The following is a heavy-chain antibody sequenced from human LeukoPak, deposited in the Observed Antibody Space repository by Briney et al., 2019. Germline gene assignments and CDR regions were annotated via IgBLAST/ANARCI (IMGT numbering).Heavy chain of an antibody. CDR2: IYDSGTT. CDR1: GFTVSSNY. CDR3: AGRRSSGWYAY. D-gene: IGHD6-19*01. Sequence: GGSLRLSCATSGFTVSSNYMSWVRQAPGKGLEWVSVIYDSGTTYYADSVKGRFLIFRDTSKNTVDLQMNSLRVEDAAVYYCAGRRSSGWYAYWGQGTLVTVSS. V-gene: IGHV3-53*01. J-gene: IGHJ4*02.